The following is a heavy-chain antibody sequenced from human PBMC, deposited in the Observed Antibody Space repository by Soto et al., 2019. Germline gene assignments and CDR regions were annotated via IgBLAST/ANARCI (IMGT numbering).Heavy chain of an antibody. CDR1: GGSFSGYI. V-gene: IGHV4-34*01. Sequence: SETLSLTCDVYGGSFSGYIWTWIRQTPGKGLQWIGQINHSGSANYNPSLKSRVTISVDRSQSIFSLKLASVTAADTAVYYCVRSEATALDYWGQGTLVTVSS. CDR2: INHSGSA. CDR3: VRSEATALDY. J-gene: IGHJ4*02.